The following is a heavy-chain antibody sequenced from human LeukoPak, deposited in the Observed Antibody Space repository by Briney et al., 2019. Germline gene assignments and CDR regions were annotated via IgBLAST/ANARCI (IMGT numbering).Heavy chain of an antibody. D-gene: IGHD2-15*01. V-gene: IGHV4-59*01. J-gene: IGHJ6*02. CDR2: IYYSGST. CDR1: GGSISSYY. Sequence: SATLSLTCTVSGGSISSYYWSWIRQPPGKGLEWFGYIYYSGSTNYNPSLKSRVTISVDTSKNQFSLKLSSVTAADTAVYYCARDRGRSNYYYYYGMDVWGQGTTVTVSS. CDR3: ARDRGRSNYYYYYGMDV.